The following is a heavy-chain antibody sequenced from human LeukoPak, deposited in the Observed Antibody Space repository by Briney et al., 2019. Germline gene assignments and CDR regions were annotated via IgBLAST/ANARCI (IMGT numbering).Heavy chain of an antibody. CDR3: VRDSYYHPDY. J-gene: IGHJ4*02. V-gene: IGHV3-74*01. D-gene: IGHD3-10*01. Sequence: PGGSLRLSCVDSGFTFSSYWMHWVRQAPGKGLVWVSRIISDGSSATYADSVKGRFTISRDNAKNTMYLQMNSLRGEDTAVYYCVRDSYYHPDYWGQGTLVTVSS. CDR1: GFTFSSYW. CDR2: IISDGSSA.